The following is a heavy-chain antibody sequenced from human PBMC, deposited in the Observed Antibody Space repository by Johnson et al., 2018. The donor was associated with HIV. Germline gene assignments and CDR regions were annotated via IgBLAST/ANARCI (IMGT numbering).Heavy chain of an antibody. CDR1: GFTFSIYG. Sequence: VQLVESGGGLVKPGGSLRLSCAASGFTFSIYGMHWVRQAPGNGLEWVANIKQDGSEKYYVDSVKGRFTISRDNAKNSLYLQINSLRAEDTAVYYCASAEIAAAATGHDAFDIWGQGTIVTVSS. V-gene: IGHV3-7*01. CDR3: ASAEIAAAATGHDAFDI. CDR2: IKQDGSEK. D-gene: IGHD6-13*01. J-gene: IGHJ3*02.